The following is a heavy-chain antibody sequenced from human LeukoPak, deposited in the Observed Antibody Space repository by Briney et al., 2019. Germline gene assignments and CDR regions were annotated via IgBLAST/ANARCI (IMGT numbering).Heavy chain of an antibody. Sequence: ASVKVSCKASGYTFTGYYMHWVRQAPGQGLEWMGWINPNSSGTNYAQKFQGRVTMTRDTSISTAYMELSRLRSDDTAVYYCARSVGLAGYYFDYWGQGTLVTVSS. V-gene: IGHV1-2*02. CDR2: INPNSSGT. D-gene: IGHD6-19*01. J-gene: IGHJ4*02. CDR1: GYTFTGYY. CDR3: ARSVGLAGYYFDY.